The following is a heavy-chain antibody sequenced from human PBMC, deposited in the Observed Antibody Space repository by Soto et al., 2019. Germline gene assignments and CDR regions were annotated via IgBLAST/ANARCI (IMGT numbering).Heavy chain of an antibody. J-gene: IGHJ5*02. CDR2: IYYSGST. CDR3: AGFSEVAATEINWFDH. V-gene: IGHV4-30-4*01. Sequence: PXETLSLTCTVAGSSINSGDYYWSWIRQPPGKGLEWIGYIYYSGSTYYNPSLKSRVTISVDTSKNQFSLKLSSVTAADTAVYYCAGFSEVAATEINWFDHWGQGTLVTVSS. CDR1: GSSINSGDYY. D-gene: IGHD2-15*01.